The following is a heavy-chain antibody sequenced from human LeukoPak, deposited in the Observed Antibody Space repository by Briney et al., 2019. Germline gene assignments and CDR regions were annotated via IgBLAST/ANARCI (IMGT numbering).Heavy chain of an antibody. CDR3: VQSSPTIDY. V-gene: IGHV3-74*01. Sequence: GGSLRLSCAASGFTFSSYWMHLVRQAPGKGLVWVSRINSDGSSTTYADSVKGRFTISRDNSKNTLYLQMNSLRAEDTAVYYCVQSSPTIDYWGQGTLVTVSS. D-gene: IGHD5-12*01. CDR1: GFTFSSYW. J-gene: IGHJ4*02. CDR2: INSDGSST.